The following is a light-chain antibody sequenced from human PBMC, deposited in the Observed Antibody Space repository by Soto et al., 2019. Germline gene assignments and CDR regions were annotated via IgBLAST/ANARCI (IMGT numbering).Light chain of an antibody. CDR3: QQSYSTLFT. V-gene: IGKV1-39*01. J-gene: IGKJ3*01. Sequence: DIPMTQSPSSLSASVGDRVTITCRASQSISSYLNWYQQKPGKAPKLLIYAASSLQSGVPSRFSGSGSGTEFTLTISSLQPEDFATYYCQQSYSTLFTFGPGTKVDIK. CDR1: QSISSY. CDR2: AAS.